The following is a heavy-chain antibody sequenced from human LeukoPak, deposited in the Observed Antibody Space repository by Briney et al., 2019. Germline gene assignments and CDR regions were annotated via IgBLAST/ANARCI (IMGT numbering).Heavy chain of an antibody. V-gene: IGHV3-9*01. CDR1: GFTFDNYA. J-gene: IGHJ1*01. CDR2: ISWNSGTI. D-gene: IGHD6-19*01. Sequence: GGSLRLSCAASGFTFDNYAMNWVRQVPGKGLEWISLISWNSGTIGYADSVKGRFTIFRDNANNFLYLQMNSLRAEDTALYYCARAYKDRSLAGKKEFFQHWGQGTLVTVSS. CDR3: ARAYKDRSLAGKKEFFQH.